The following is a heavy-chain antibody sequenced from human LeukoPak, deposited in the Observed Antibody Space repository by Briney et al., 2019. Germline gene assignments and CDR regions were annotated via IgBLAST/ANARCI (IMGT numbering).Heavy chain of an antibody. CDR2: INRSGST. J-gene: IGHJ3*02. CDR3: ASALRYFDWLLYADAFDI. D-gene: IGHD3-9*01. CDR1: GGSFSGYY. V-gene: IGHV4-34*01. Sequence: SETLSLTCTVYGGSFSGYYWSWIRQPPGKGLEWIGEINRSGSTNYNPSLKSRVTISVDTSKNQFSLKLSSVTAADTAVYYCASALRYFDWLLYADAFDIWGQGTMVTVSS.